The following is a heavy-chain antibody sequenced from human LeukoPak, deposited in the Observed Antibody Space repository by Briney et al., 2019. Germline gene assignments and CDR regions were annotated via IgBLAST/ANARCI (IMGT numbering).Heavy chain of an antibody. CDR3: ARDSTYYYDSSGYYP. J-gene: IGHJ4*02. D-gene: IGHD3-22*01. Sequence: GGSLRLSCAASGFTFSSYSMNWVRQAPGKGLEWVSSISSRSSYIYYADSVKGRFTISRDNAKNSLYLQMNSLRAEDTAVYYCARDSTYYYDSSGYYPRGRGTRVTVSS. V-gene: IGHV3-21*04. CDR1: GFTFSSYS. CDR2: ISSRSSYI.